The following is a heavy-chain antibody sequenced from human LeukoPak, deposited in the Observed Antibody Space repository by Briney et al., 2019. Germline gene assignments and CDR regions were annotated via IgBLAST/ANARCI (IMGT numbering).Heavy chain of an antibody. Sequence: SETLSLTCAVYGGSFSDYYWSWIRQPPGKGLEWIGEINHSEATNYNPSLKTRVTISLDTSKNQFSVNLTSVTAADTAFYYCARGYNLHYYGSGSFLEYWGHGTLVTVSS. CDR3: ARGYNLHYYGSGSFLEY. CDR1: GGSFSDYY. J-gene: IGHJ4*01. CDR2: INHSEAT. V-gene: IGHV4-34*01. D-gene: IGHD3-10*01.